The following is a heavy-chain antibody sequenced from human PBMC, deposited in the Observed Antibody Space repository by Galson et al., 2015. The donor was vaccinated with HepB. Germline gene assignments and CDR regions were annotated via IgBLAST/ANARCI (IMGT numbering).Heavy chain of an antibody. CDR2: MSDNGDNT. CDR3: ATRSGSSGLYSYFQH. D-gene: IGHD6-19*01. V-gene: IGHV3-23*01. CDR1: GFTFSSYA. Sequence: SLRLSCAASGFTFSSYAIMWVRRAPGKGLEWVSGMSDNGDNTFYADSVKGRFTISRDISKNTVYLQMNSLRVEDTAVYYCATRSGSSGLYSYFQHWGQGTLVTVSS. J-gene: IGHJ1*01.